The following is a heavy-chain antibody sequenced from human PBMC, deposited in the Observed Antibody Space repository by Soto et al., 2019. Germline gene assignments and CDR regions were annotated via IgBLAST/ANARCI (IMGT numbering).Heavy chain of an antibody. CDR3: ARGGRSSSAPFDY. V-gene: IGHV1-2*04. Sequence: QVQLVQSGAEVKKPGTSVKVSCKASGYTFIDYYMHWVRQAPGQGLEWLGWINPDTGGANYAQKFQGWVTMTRDTSISTAYMELNRLRSDDTAVYYCARGGRSSSAPFDYWCQGTRVTVPS. CDR2: INPDTGGA. D-gene: IGHD6-6*01. CDR1: GYTFIDYY. J-gene: IGHJ4*02.